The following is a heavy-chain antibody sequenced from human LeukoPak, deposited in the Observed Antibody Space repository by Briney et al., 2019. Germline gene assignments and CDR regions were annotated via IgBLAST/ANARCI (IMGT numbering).Heavy chain of an antibody. CDR3: AKSKQLELYFDY. J-gene: IGHJ4*02. CDR2: ISGSGGST. Sequence: GGSLRLSCAASGFTFSSYAMSWVRQAPGKGLEWVSAISGSGGSTYYADSVKGRFTISRDNSKNTLYLQMNSMRAEDTAVYYCAKSKQLELYFDYWGQGTLVTVSS. V-gene: IGHV3-23*01. D-gene: IGHD6-6*01. CDR1: GFTFSSYA.